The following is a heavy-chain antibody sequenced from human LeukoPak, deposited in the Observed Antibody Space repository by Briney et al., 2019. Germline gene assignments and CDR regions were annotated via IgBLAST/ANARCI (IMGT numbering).Heavy chain of an antibody. D-gene: IGHD2-2*01. J-gene: IGHJ4*02. Sequence: PSETLSLTCTVSGASISSYYWSWIRQSPGKGLEWIGYIYYNGNTNYNPSLKGRVTISVDSSKNQFSLKLSSVTAADTAVYYCARDRDIVVVPAAIWGFDYWGQGTLVTVSS. CDR1: GASISSYY. V-gene: IGHV4-59*12. CDR3: ARDRDIVVVPAAIWGFDY. CDR2: IYYNGNT.